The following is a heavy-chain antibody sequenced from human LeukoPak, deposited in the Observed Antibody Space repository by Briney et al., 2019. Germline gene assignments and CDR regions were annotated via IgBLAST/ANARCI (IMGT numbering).Heavy chain of an antibody. D-gene: IGHD3-3*01. CDR3: ARDQYDTWSRRGNFDS. Sequence: RAGGSLRLSCVASGFTFGKYWMSWVRQAPGKGLEWVANIKLDGSEKNYVDSVKGRFTISRDNTKNSLYLQMNSLRVEDTAVFYCARDQYDTWSRRGNFDSWGQGTLVIVPS. CDR2: IKLDGSEK. V-gene: IGHV3-7*03. J-gene: IGHJ4*02. CDR1: GFTFGKYW.